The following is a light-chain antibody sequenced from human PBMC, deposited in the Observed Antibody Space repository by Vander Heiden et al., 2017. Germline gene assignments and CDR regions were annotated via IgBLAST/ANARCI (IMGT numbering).Light chain of an antibody. Sequence: QSALTQPPSASGTPGQRVTISCSGSKSDIGNNPVSWYQQVPGTAPKFLIYSNTQRPSGVPDRCSGSKSGTSASLAISGLQSEDEADYYCAAWDDTLKGYVFGTGTKVTVL. CDR1: KSDIGNNP. CDR3: AAWDDTLKGYV. J-gene: IGLJ1*01. V-gene: IGLV1-44*01. CDR2: SNT.